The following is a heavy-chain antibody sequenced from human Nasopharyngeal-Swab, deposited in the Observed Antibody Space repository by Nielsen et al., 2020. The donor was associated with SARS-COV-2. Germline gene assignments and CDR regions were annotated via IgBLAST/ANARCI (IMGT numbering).Heavy chain of an antibody. Sequence: PGKGLEWIGSIYDSGRTYYNPSLKSRVTISVDTSKNQFSLNLSSVTAADMAVYYCARVVMVRGVSYYYYMDVWGKGTTVTVSS. CDR3: ARVVMVRGVSYYYYMDV. D-gene: IGHD3-10*01. V-gene: IGHV4-39*07. J-gene: IGHJ6*03. CDR2: IYDSGRT.